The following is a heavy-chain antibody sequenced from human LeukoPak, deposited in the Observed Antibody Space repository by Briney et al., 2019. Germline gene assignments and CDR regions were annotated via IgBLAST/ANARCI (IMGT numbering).Heavy chain of an antibody. Sequence: EASVKASCKDSGYTFIGYYIHWVRQAPGQGLEWMGFINPNSGGTNYAQKFQGRVTLTRDTSISTAYMELSSLTSDDTAVYYCARDLEGYHYGSGNYPQWGQGTLVTVSS. CDR1: GYTFIGYY. J-gene: IGHJ4*02. CDR2: INPNSGGT. D-gene: IGHD3-10*01. V-gene: IGHV1-2*02. CDR3: ARDLEGYHYGSGNYPQ.